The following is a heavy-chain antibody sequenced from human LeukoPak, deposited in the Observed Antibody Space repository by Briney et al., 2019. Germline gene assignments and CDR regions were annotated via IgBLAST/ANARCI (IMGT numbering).Heavy chain of an antibody. CDR2: IYYSGST. Sequence: SETLSLTCTVSGGSISSYYWSWIRQPPGKGLEWIGYIYYSGSTNYNPSLKSRVTISVDTSKNQFSLKLSSVTAADTAVYYRARGSKQQLLYNWFDPWGQGTLVTVSS. V-gene: IGHV4-59*01. J-gene: IGHJ5*02. CDR1: GGSISSYY. D-gene: IGHD6-13*01. CDR3: ARGSKQQLLYNWFDP.